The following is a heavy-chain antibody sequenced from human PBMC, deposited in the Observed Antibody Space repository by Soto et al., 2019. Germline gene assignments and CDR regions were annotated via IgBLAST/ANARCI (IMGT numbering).Heavy chain of an antibody. CDR1: GGSISSGGYY. CDR2: IYYSGST. J-gene: IGHJ6*02. V-gene: IGHV4-31*03. Sequence: PSETLSLTCTVSGGSISSGGYYWSWIRQHPGKGLEWIGYIYYSGSTYYNPSLKSRVTISVDTSKNQFSLKLSSVTAADTAVYYCARESVRGVPGDYYYYGMDVWCQGTTVTVSS. CDR3: ARESVRGVPGDYYYYGMDV. D-gene: IGHD3-10*01.